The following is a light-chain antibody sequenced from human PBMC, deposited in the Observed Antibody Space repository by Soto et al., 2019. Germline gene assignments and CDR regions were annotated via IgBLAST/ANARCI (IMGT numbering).Light chain of an antibody. CDR2: DVT. CDR1: SGDIGG. V-gene: IGLV2-14*03. J-gene: IGLJ3*02. CDR3: GSYGSTSGV. Sequence: QSALTQPSSVSGSPGQSITIFCTGTSGDIGGVSWYQQHPGGAPQLIIYDVTTRPSGVSSRCSGSKSGTTASLTISGLQAEDEADYFCGSYGSTSGVFGGGTKLTVL.